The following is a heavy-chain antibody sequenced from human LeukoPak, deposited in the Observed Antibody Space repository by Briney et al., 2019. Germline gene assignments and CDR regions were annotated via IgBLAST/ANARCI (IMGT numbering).Heavy chain of an antibody. D-gene: IGHD6-19*01. J-gene: IGHJ5*02. Sequence: PSETLPLTCAVYGGSFSGYYWSWIRQPPGKGLEWIGEINHSGSTNYNPSLKGRVTISVDTSNNQFSLRLSSVTAADTAVYYCARGRYSSGWFKEKTWFDPWGQGALVTVSS. CDR2: INHSGST. CDR3: ARGRYSSGWFKEKTWFDP. V-gene: IGHV4-34*01. CDR1: GGSFSGYY.